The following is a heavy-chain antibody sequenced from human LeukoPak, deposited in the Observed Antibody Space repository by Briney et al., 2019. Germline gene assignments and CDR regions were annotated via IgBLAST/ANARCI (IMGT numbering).Heavy chain of an antibody. CDR3: ARHFGIAAADDY. CDR1: GGSISSSSYY. D-gene: IGHD6-13*01. V-gene: IGHV4-39*01. J-gene: IGHJ4*02. Sequence: PSETLSLTCTVSGGSISSSSYYWGWIRQPPGKGLEWIGSIYYSGSTYYNPSLKSRVTISVDTSKNQFSLKLSSVTAADTAVYYCARHFGIAAADDYWGQGTLVTVSS. CDR2: IYYSGST.